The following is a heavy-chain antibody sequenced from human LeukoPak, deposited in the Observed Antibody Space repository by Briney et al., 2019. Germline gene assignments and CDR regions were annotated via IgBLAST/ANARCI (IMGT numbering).Heavy chain of an antibody. Sequence: GGSLRLSCAASGFQLSGYGLHSVRQAPDKGLGWVAFIRYDGSNEYYADSVKGRFTISRDKSKNTLSLQMNSLRVEDTAVCYCAKVMPPGRMLFYSCYRDVWGRGTTDTVS. D-gene: IGHD2-15*01. CDR2: IRYDGSNE. V-gene: IGHV3-30*02. CDR3: AKVMPPGRMLFYSCYRDV. CDR1: GFQLSGYG. J-gene: IGHJ6*03.